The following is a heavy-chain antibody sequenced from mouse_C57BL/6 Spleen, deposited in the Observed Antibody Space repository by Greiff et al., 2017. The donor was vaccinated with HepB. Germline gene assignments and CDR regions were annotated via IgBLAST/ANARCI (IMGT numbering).Heavy chain of an antibody. CDR2: ISSGSSTI. CDR1: GFTFSDYG. V-gene: IGHV5-17*01. CDR3: ARPGGLYAMDY. Sequence: EVMLVESGGGLVKPGGSLKLSCAASGFTFSDYGMHWVRQAPEKGLEWVAYISSGSSTIYYADTVKGRFTLSRDNAKNTLFLQMTSLRSEDTAMYYCARPGGLYAMDYWGQGTSVTVSS. J-gene: IGHJ4*01.